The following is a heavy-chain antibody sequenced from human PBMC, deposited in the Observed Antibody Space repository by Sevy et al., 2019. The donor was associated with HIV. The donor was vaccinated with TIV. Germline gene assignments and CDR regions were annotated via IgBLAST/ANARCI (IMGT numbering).Heavy chain of an antibody. CDR2: IKSKPGGGTT. D-gene: IGHD3-10*01. J-gene: IGHJ3*02. Sequence: GGSLRLSCAASGFTFSNAWMSWVRQAPGKGLEWVGRIKSKPGGGTTDDAAPVKGRFTISRDDSKHTLYLQMNSLKTEDTAVYYCTTSEFYGEGAFDIWGQGTMVTVSS. CDR3: TTSEFYGEGAFDI. CDR1: GFTFSNAW. V-gene: IGHV3-15*01.